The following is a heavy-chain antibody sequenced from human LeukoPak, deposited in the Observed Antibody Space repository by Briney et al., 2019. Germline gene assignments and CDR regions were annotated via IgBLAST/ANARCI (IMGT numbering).Heavy chain of an antibody. CDR1: GFTFSNAW. D-gene: IGHD2-15*01. CDR2: IKSKTDGGTT. Sequence: GGSLRLSCAASGFTFSNAWMSWVRQAPGKGLEWVGRIKSKTDGGTTDYAAPVKGRFTISRDDSKNTLCLQMNSLKTEDTAVYYCTTTDIVVVVAANPSYGMDVWGQGTTVTVSS. CDR3: TTTDIVVVVAANPSYGMDV. V-gene: IGHV3-15*01. J-gene: IGHJ6*02.